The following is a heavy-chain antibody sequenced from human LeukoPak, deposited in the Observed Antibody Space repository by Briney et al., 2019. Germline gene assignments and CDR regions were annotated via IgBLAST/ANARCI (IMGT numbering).Heavy chain of an antibody. CDR1: GASINNNF. Sequence: SETLSLTCTVSGASINNNFWTWTRQPPGKGLEWMGYIYSSGSANYNPSLKSRAIISGDTSKNQISLNLTSVTAADTAVYFCARHRDYYDTWGHGNLVTASS. V-gene: IGHV4-59*08. CDR3: ARHRDYYDT. CDR2: IYSSGSA. J-gene: IGHJ4*01. D-gene: IGHD3-22*01.